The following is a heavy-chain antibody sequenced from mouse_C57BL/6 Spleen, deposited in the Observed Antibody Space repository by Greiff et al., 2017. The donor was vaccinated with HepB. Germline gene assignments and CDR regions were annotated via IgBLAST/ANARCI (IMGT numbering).Heavy chain of an antibody. CDR2: IDPSDSYT. D-gene: IGHD2-4*01. J-gene: IGHJ3*01. V-gene: IGHV1-69*01. Sequence: VQLQQPGAELVMPGASVKLSCKASGYTFTSYWMHWVKQRPGQGLEWIGEIDPSDSYTNYNQKFKGKSTLTVDKSSSTAYMQLSSLTTGDSAVYYCARGGDYDGFAYWGQGTLVTVSA. CDR1: GYTFTSYW. CDR3: ARGGDYDGFAY.